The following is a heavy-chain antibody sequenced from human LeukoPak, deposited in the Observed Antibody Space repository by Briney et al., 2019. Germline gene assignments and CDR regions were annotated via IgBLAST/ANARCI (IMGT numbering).Heavy chain of an antibody. CDR3: ARDEGSSGYYSYGMDV. J-gene: IGHJ6*02. CDR1: GYTFTSYD. V-gene: IGHV1-8*03. CDR2: MNPNSGNT. D-gene: IGHD3-22*01. Sequence: ASVKVSCKASGYTFTSYDINWVRQATGQGLEWMGWMNPNSGNTGYAQKFQGRVTITRNTSISTAYMELSSLRSEDTAVYYCARDEGSSGYYSYGMDVWGQGTTVTVS.